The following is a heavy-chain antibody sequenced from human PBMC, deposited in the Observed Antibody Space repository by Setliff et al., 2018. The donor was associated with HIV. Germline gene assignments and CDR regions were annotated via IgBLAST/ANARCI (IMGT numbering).Heavy chain of an antibody. D-gene: IGHD6-6*01. CDR3: ARERGSSSGYYYYGMDV. CDR1: GGSFGVYR. Sequence: SETLSLTCTISGGSFGVYRWSWIRQPAGQGLEWIGRISYRGNTNYNPSLKSRVTISVDTSKNQFSLKLSSVTAADTAVYYCARERGSSSGYYYYGMDVWGQGTTVTVSS. J-gene: IGHJ6*02. V-gene: IGHV4-4*07. CDR2: ISYRGNT.